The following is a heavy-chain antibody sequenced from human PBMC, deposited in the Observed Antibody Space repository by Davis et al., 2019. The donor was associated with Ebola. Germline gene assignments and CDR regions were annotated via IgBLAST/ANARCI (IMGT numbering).Heavy chain of an antibody. V-gene: IGHV3-23*01. D-gene: IGHD1-7*01. CDR3: ARGRWNYAMDY. J-gene: IGHJ4*02. CDR2: IGGGGDDT. Sequence: GESLKISCAASGFTFNNYAMSWVRQAPGKGLEWVSLIGGGGDDTYYPDSVKGRFTVSRDNAKNSLFLQMNSLRDEDTAVYYCARGRWNYAMDYWGLGTLVIVSS. CDR1: GFTFNNYA.